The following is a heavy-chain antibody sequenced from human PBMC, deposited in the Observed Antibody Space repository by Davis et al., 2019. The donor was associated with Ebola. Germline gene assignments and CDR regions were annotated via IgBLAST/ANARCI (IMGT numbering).Heavy chain of an antibody. Sequence: ESLKISCAASGFTFSSYWMHWVRQAPGKGLVWVSRINSDGSSTSYADSVKGRFTISRDNAKNTLYLQMNSLRAEDTAVYYCARDTRTIFGGGAFDIWGQGTMVTFSS. D-gene: IGHD3-3*01. CDR3: ARDTRTIFGGGAFDI. CDR1: GFTFSSYW. V-gene: IGHV3-74*01. J-gene: IGHJ3*02. CDR2: INSDGSST.